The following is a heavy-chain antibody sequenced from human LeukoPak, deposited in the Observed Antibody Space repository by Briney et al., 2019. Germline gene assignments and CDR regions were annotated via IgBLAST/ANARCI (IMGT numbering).Heavy chain of an antibody. CDR1: GGSFSGYY. Sequence: SETLTLSCAASGGSFSGYYMRWIRQPPGKGLEWIGETNHSGTTNSNPSLKSRVTISVDTSKNQLPLRLSFVTAADTAVYSCARSSGYSRSGGRNWTDAWRQPSPVTVSS. J-gene: IGHJ5*02. D-gene: IGHD6-13*01. V-gene: IGHV4-34*01. CDR3: ARSSGYSRSGGRNWTDA. CDR2: TNHSGTT.